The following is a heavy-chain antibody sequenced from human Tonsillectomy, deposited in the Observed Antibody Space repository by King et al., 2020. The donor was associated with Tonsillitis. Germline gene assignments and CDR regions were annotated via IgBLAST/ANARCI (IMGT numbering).Heavy chain of an antibody. CDR2: INSDGSST. Sequence: VQLVESGGGLVQPGGSLRLSCAASGFTFSRYWMHWVRQAPGKGLVWVSRINSDGSSTTYAESVKGRFTISRDNAKNTLYLQMNSLRDEDTAVYYCASISYYDILTGHSPGYYCVDVWGQGTTVTVSS. CDR1: GFTFSRYW. CDR3: ASISYYDILTGHSPGYYCVDV. V-gene: IGHV3-74*02. D-gene: IGHD3-9*01. J-gene: IGHJ6*02.